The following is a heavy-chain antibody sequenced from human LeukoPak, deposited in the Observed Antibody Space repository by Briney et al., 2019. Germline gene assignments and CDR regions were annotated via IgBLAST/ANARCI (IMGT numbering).Heavy chain of an antibody. D-gene: IGHD3-9*01. CDR3: ASTRGVLRYFDWFYYFDY. CDR2: IIPIFGTA. J-gene: IGHJ4*02. CDR1: GGTFSSYA. V-gene: IGHV1-69*05. Sequence: SVKVSCKASGGTFSSYAISWVRQAPGQGLEWMGGIIPIFGTANYAQKFQGRVTITTDESTSTAYVELSSLRSEDTAVYYCASTRGVLRYFDWFYYFDYWGQGTLVTVSS.